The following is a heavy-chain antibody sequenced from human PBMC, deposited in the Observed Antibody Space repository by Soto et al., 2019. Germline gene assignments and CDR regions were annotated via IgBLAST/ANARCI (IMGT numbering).Heavy chain of an antibody. CDR3: ARGRYCSSTSCYYYYYYGMDV. Sequence: ASETLSLTCAVYGGSFSGYYWSWIRQPPGKGLEWIGEINHSRSTNYNPSLKSRVAISVDTSKNQFSLKLSSVTAADTAVYYCARGRYCSSTSCYYYYYYGMDVWGQGTTVTVSS. J-gene: IGHJ6*02. CDR1: GGSFSGYY. V-gene: IGHV4-34*01. CDR2: INHSRST. D-gene: IGHD2-2*01.